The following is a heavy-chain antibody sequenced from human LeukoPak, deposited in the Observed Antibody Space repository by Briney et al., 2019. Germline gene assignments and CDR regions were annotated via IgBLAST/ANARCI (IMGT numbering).Heavy chain of an antibody. CDR3: ARGRNDYGDYEVDY. D-gene: IGHD4-17*01. CDR1: GGSFSGYY. J-gene: IGHJ4*02. CDR2: INHSGST. Sequence: KPSETLSLTCAVYGGSFSGYYWSWIRQPPGKGLEWIGEINHSGSTNYNPSLKSRVTISVDTSKNQFSLKLSSVTAADTAVYYCARGRNDYGDYEVDYWGQGTLVTVSS. V-gene: IGHV4-34*01.